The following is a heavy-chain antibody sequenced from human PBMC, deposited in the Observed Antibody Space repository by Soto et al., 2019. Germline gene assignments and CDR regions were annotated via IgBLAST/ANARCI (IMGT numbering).Heavy chain of an antibody. CDR1: GGSISSGGYS. V-gene: IGHV4-30-2*01. CDR3: ARDQLEGNWFDP. CDR2: IYHSGST. Sequence: SETLSLTCAVSGGSISSGGYSWNWLRQPLGKGLEWIGYIYHSGSTLYNPSLKSRVTISVDKSKNQFSLKLSSVTAADTAVYYCARDQLEGNWFDPWGQGTLVTVS. D-gene: IGHD1-1*01. J-gene: IGHJ5*02.